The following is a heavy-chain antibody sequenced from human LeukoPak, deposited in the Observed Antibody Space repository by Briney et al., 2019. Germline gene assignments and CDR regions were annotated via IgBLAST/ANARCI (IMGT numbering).Heavy chain of an antibody. CDR2: ISAYNGNT. J-gene: IGHJ3*02. CDR3: ARDQSVRLLQTSSTYFKHVFAI. V-gene: IGHV1-18*01. D-gene: IGHD6-13*01. CDR1: GYTFTNYG. Sequence: RGSVTVSCKTSGYTFTNYGISWVRQAPGLGLEWMGWISAYNGNTNYAQKVQGRVTMTTDTSTSTAYMELRSLRFDDTAVYYCARDQSVRLLQTSSTYFKHVFAIWGQGSMVTASS.